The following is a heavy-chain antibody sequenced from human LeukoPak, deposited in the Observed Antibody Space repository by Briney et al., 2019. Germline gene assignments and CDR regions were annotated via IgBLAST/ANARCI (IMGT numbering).Heavy chain of an antibody. J-gene: IGHJ1*01. CDR3: AKHDSNGWYVFQH. CDR1: GFTFSSYW. D-gene: IGHD6-19*01. V-gene: IGHV3-7*05. CDR2: INQDGSAT. Sequence: PGGSLRLSCAASGFTFSSYWLSWVRQAPGKGLEWVANINQDGSATYYVDSVKGRFTISRDNAKNSLYLQMNSLRAEDTAVYYCAKHDSNGWYVFQHWGQGTLVTVSS.